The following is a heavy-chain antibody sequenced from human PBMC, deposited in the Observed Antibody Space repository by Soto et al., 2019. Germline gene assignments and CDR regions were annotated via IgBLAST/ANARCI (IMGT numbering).Heavy chain of an antibody. Sequence: ASVKVSCKASGYDFTAYDINWVRRASGQGLEWMGWMNPINGATGSARRFQGRVSMTRNTATATAYLELTSLRSDDSAVYFCGRGPNPRAPAGGTPYYYAMDVWGQGTTVTVSS. J-gene: IGHJ6*02. CDR1: GYDFTAYD. V-gene: IGHV1-8*02. CDR2: MNPINGAT. D-gene: IGHD2-2*01. CDR3: GRGPNPRAPAGGTPYYYAMDV.